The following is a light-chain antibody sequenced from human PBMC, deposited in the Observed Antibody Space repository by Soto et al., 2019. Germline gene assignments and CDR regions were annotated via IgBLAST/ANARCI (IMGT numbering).Light chain of an antibody. CDR1: QSVSSSY. CDR3: QQYGSSLFT. J-gene: IGKJ3*01. CDR2: GAS. Sequence: EIVLTQSPGTLSLSPGERATLSCRASQSVSSSYLAWYQQKPGQAPRLPIYGASSRATGIPDRFSGSGSGTDFTLTISRLEPEDFAVYYCQQYGSSLFTSGPGTKVDIK. V-gene: IGKV3-20*01.